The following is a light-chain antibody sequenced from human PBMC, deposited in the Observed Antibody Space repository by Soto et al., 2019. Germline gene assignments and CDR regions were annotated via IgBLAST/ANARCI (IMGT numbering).Light chain of an antibody. Sequence: QSVLTQPPSVSGSPGQSVTISCTGTSSDVGSYNRVSWYQQPPGTAPKLMIYEVTNRPSGVPDRFSGSKSGNTASLTISGLQAEDEADYYCSSFTSSATEVFGGGTQLTVL. CDR2: EVT. J-gene: IGLJ2*01. V-gene: IGLV2-18*02. CDR3: SSFTSSATEV. CDR1: SSDVGSYNR.